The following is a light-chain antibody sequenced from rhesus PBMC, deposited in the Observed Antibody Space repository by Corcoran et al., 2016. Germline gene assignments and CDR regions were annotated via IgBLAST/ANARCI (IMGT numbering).Light chain of an antibody. CDR3: QQESNWPLT. CDR1: QSVSTT. J-gene: IGKJ4*01. Sequence: EIVMTQSPATLSLSPGERATFSCRTSQSVSTTLAWTQQKPGQAPRLLIDDASTRAPGIPDRLSGRGSGTDCTLTISSLEPEDIGVYYCQQESNWPLTFGGGTKVEIK. CDR2: DAS. V-gene: IGKV3-35*01.